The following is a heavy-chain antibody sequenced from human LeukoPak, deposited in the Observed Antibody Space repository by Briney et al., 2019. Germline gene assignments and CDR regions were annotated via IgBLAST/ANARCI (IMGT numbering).Heavy chain of an antibody. CDR3: ASFSDV. Sequence: GGSLRLSCAASGFTFNSYAMSWVRQAPGKGLEWVSYISKSGSTIYYADSVKGRFTISRDNAKNSLSLQMNSLRAEDTAVYYCASFSDVWGQGTTVTVSS. CDR1: GFTFNSYA. V-gene: IGHV3-48*03. CDR2: ISKSGSTI. J-gene: IGHJ6*02. D-gene: IGHD3-3*01.